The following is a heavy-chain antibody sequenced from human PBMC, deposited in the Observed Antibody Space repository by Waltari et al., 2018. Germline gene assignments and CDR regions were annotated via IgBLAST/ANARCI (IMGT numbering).Heavy chain of an antibody. CDR1: GYTFTGYY. V-gene: IGHV1-2*06. J-gene: IGHJ4*02. D-gene: IGHD1-26*01. CDR2: INPNRGGK. CDR3: ARDMGSYYSPVNYFDY. Sequence: QVQLVQSGAEVKKPGASVKVSCKASGYTFTGYYMHWVRQAPGQELEWMGRINPNRGGKNYAQKFQGRVTMTRDTSISTAYMELSRLRSDDTAVYYCARDMGSYYSPVNYFDYWGQGTLVTVSS.